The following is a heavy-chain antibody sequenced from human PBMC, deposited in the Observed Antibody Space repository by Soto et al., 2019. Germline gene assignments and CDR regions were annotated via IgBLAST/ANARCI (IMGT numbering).Heavy chain of an antibody. Sequence: FETLSLTCTVSGGSITGYYWSWIRQPPGRGLEWIGYIYYAGNTLYTPSLKSRVTISVDTSKNQFSLKLSSVTAADTAVYYCARDLAAVPRAFDYWGRGTLVTVSS. CDR3: ARDLAAVPRAFDY. V-gene: IGHV4-59*01. J-gene: IGHJ4*02. CDR1: GGSITGYY. D-gene: IGHD6-13*01. CDR2: IYYAGNT.